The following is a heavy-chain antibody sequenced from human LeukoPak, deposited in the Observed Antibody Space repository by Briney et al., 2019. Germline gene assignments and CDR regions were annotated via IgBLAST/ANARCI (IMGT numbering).Heavy chain of an antibody. CDR3: ARDGGYYYDSSGYFI. CDR2: INPNSGGT. CDR1: GYTFTGYY. V-gene: IGHV1-2*02. J-gene: IGHJ3*02. Sequence: ASVKVSCKASGYTFTGYYMHWVGQAPGQGGEGMGWINPNSGGTKYTQKFQGRVTMTRDTSISTAYMELSRLRSDDTAVYYCARDGGYYYDSSGYFIWGQGTMVTVSS. D-gene: IGHD3-22*01.